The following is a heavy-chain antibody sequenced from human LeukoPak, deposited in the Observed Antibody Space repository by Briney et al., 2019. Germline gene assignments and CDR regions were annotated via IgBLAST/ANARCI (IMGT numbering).Heavy chain of an antibody. V-gene: IGHV1-3*03. CDR1: GYTFTNYA. CDR3: ARAGSGYSHLDY. J-gene: IGHJ4*02. CDR2: IDAGNDNT. Sequence: ASVKVSCKASGYTFTNYAMHWVRQAPGQRLEWMGWIDAGNDNTKYSQGFQGRVTITRDTSASTAYMELSILRSEDMAVYYCARAGSGYSHLDYWGRGTLVTVSS. D-gene: IGHD5-12*01.